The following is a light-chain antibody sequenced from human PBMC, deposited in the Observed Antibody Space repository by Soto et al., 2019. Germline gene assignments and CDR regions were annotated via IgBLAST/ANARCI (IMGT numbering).Light chain of an antibody. J-gene: IGKJ1*01. Sequence: DIQMTQSPSSLSASVGARVTITCRASQSISSYLNWYQQKPGKAPQLLIYAASSLQSGVPSRFSGSGSGTDFTLTISSLQPENFATYYCQQSYSTPLRFGQGTKVEIK. V-gene: IGKV1-39*01. CDR3: QQSYSTPLR. CDR1: QSISSY. CDR2: AAS.